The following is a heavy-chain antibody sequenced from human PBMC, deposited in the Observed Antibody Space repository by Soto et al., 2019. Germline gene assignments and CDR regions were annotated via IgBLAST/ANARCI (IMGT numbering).Heavy chain of an antibody. J-gene: IGHJ4*02. CDR2: INGDGSGT. D-gene: IGHD2-21*02. Sequence: EVQLVESGGGLVQPGGSLRLSCAASGFTFSGSLMHWVRQAPGKGLVWVSRINGDGSGTGYADFVKGRFTISRDDAKNTLFLQMNGLRAADTAVYYCSRGLLGSVTANDYWGQGTLVTVSS. V-gene: IGHV3-74*01. CDR3: SRGLLGSVTANDY. CDR1: GFTFSGSL.